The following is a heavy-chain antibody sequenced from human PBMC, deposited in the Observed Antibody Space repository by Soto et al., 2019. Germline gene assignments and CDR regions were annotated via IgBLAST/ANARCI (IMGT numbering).Heavy chain of an antibody. CDR3: ARDGAARPDQYYYYYGMDV. CDR1: GGTFSSYA. Sequence: SVKVSCKASGGTFSSYAISWVRQAPGQGLEWMGGIIPIFGTANYAQKFQGRVTITADESTSTAYMELSSLRSEDTAVYYCARDGAARPDQYYYYYGMDVWGQGTTVTVSS. CDR2: IIPIFGTA. J-gene: IGHJ6*02. V-gene: IGHV1-69*13. D-gene: IGHD6-6*01.